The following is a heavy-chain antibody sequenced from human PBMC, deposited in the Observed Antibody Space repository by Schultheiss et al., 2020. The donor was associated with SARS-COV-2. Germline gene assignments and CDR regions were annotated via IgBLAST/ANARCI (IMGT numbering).Heavy chain of an antibody. D-gene: IGHD4-23*01. CDR3: ARARAVISDNYFYYYYMDV. CDR1: GGSISSYY. Sequence: SETLSLTCTVSGGSISSYYWSWIRQPPGKGLEWIGEINHSGSTNYNPSLKSRVTISVDTSKNQFSLKLSSVTAADTAVYFCARARAVISDNYFYYYYMDVWGTGTTVTVSS. J-gene: IGHJ6*03. CDR2: INHSGST. V-gene: IGHV4-59*01.